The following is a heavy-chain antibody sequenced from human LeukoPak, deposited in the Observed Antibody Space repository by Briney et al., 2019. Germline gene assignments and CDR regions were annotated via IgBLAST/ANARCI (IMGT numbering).Heavy chain of an antibody. D-gene: IGHD6-13*01. V-gene: IGHV4-34*01. CDR2: INHSGST. Sequence: PSETLSLTCAVYGGSFSGYYWSWIHQPPGKGLEWIGEINHSGSTNYNPSLKSRVTISVDTSKNQFSLKLSSVTAADTAVYYCARGGHSIDYWGQGTLVTVSS. CDR3: ARGGHSIDY. CDR1: GGSFSGYY. J-gene: IGHJ4*02.